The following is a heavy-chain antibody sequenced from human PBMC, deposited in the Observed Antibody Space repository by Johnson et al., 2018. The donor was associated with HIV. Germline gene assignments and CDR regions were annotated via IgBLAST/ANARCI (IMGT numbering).Heavy chain of an antibody. CDR2: IGQDGSQK. CDR3: ARAVTTASGDAFDM. Sequence: VQLVESGGGLVQPGGSLRLSCAASGFTFSNYWMRWVRQAPGKGLEWVANIGQDGSQKYYVDSVKGRFTVSRDNAKNSLYLQMNSLRAEDTAVYYCARAVTTASGDAFDMWGQGTMVTVSS. J-gene: IGHJ3*02. V-gene: IGHV3-7*04. CDR1: GFTFSNYW. D-gene: IGHD4-17*01.